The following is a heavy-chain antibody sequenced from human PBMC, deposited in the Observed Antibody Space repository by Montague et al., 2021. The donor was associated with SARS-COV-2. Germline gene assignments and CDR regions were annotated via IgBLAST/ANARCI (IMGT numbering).Heavy chain of an antibody. Sequence: SETLSLTCAVYGGSFNGYYWNWIRQPPGKGLEWIGEISDIGSTTYNPSLESRLTTSVDRSKNQFSLRLTSVTAADTAVYYCVRGRECSGGSCYGPDDDAFDIWGQGTVVTVSS. D-gene: IGHD2-15*01. CDR3: VRGRECSGGSCYGPDDDAFDI. V-gene: IGHV4-34*01. CDR1: GGSFNGYY. CDR2: ISDIGST. J-gene: IGHJ3*02.